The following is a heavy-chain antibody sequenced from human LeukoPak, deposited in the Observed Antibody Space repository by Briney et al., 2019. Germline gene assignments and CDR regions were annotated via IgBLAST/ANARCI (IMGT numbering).Heavy chain of an antibody. J-gene: IGHJ4*02. CDR3: AKGPDSSGYYDFSEFDY. Sequence: GGSLRPSCAASGFTFSSSAMNWVRQAPGKGLEWVSAISGTGGSTYYADSVKGRFTISRDYSKNTLYLQMNSLRAEDTAVYYCAKGPDSSGYYDFSEFDYWGQGTLVTVSS. CDR2: ISGTGGST. CDR1: GFTFSSSA. V-gene: IGHV3-23*01. D-gene: IGHD3-22*01.